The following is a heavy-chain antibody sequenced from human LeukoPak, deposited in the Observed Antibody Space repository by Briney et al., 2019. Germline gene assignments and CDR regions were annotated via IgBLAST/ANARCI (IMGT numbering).Heavy chain of an antibody. Sequence: ASVMVSCKASGYTFTSYAMHWVRQAPGQRLEWMGWINAGNGNTKYSQKFQGRVTITRDTSASTAYMELSSLRSEDTAVYYCARVGGLRYFDWLSPGAFDIWGQGTMVTVSS. CDR2: INAGNGNT. CDR3: ARVGGLRYFDWLSPGAFDI. D-gene: IGHD3-9*01. CDR1: GYTFTSYA. V-gene: IGHV1-3*01. J-gene: IGHJ3*02.